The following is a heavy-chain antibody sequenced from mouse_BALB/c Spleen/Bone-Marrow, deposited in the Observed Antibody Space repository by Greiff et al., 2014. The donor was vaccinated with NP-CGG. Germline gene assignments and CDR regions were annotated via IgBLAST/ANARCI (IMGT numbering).Heavy chain of an antibody. Sequence: VQLQQSGGGLVKPGGSLKLSCAASGFTFSSYAMSWVRQTPEKRLEWVATISNTGNYTYYPDSVKGRFTISRDNAKSTLYLQMSSLRSEDTALYYCARQGDGYYDYWGQGTTLTVSS. CDR1: GFTFSSYA. J-gene: IGHJ2*01. V-gene: IGHV5-9-3*01. CDR2: ISNTGNYT. D-gene: IGHD2-3*01. CDR3: ARQGDGYYDY.